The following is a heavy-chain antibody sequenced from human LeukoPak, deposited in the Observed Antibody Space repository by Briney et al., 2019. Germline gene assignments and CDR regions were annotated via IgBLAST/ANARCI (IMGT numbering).Heavy chain of an antibody. CDR2: ICSSSSYI. V-gene: IGHV3-21*01. J-gene: IGHJ6*03. Sequence: GGSLRLSCAASGFTFSSYSMNWVRQAPGKGLEWVSSICSSSSYIYYADSVKGRNTISRDNAKNSLYLQMNSLRAEDTAVYYGARPGLSYCSSTSCTESSYYYYYMDVWGKGTTVTISS. CDR1: GFTFSSYS. D-gene: IGHD2-2*01. CDR3: ARPGLSYCSSTSCTESSYYYYYMDV.